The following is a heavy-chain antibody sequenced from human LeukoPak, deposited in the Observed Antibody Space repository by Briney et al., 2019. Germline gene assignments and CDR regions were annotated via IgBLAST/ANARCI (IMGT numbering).Heavy chain of an antibody. V-gene: IGHV4-31*03. CDR1: GGSISSGGYY. Sequence: SETLSLTCTVSGGSISSGGYYWSWIRQHPGKGLEWIGYIYYSGSTYYNPSLKSRVTISVDTSKNQFSLKLSSVTAADTAVYYCARREGHGSYWMLGFDYWGQGTLVTVSS. D-gene: IGHD1-26*01. CDR3: ARREGHGSYWMLGFDY. CDR2: IYYSGST. J-gene: IGHJ4*02.